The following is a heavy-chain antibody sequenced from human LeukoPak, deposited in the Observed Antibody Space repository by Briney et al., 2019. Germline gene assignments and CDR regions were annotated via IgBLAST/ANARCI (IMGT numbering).Heavy chain of an antibody. CDR2: IIPIFGTA. V-gene: IGHV1-69*13. J-gene: IGHJ4*02. D-gene: IGHD4-17*01. Sequence: SVKVSCKASGGTFSSYAISWARQAPGQGLEWMGGIIPIFGTANYAQKFQGRVTITADESTSTAYMELSSLRSEDTAVYYCARDGSYGDYVFEEFYFDYWGQGTLVTVSS. CDR3: ARDGSYGDYVFEEFYFDY. CDR1: GGTFSSYA.